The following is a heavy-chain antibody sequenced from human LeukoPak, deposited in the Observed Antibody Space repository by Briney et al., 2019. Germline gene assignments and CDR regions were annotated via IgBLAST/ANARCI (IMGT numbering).Heavy chain of an antibody. CDR3: AADGCGGDCTLAY. Sequence: SVRVSCTSSGLTFLRSAIQWVRQARGQPPEWIGWLVVGSGNTNYAQKFQDRVTITRDMSTSTAYMELSRLTSEDTAVYYCAADGCGGDCTLAYWGQGTLVSVSS. J-gene: IGHJ4*02. V-gene: IGHV1-58*02. CDR2: LVVGSGNT. D-gene: IGHD2-21*02. CDR1: GLTFLRSA.